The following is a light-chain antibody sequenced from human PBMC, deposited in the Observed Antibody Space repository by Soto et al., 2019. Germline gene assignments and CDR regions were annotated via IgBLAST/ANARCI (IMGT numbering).Light chain of an antibody. CDR3: QQYGSSPRS. V-gene: IGKV3-20*01. J-gene: IGKJ5*01. Sequence: EIVLTQSPGTLAVSPGERATLSCRASQSVSSSYLAWYQQKPGQPPRLLIYDASNRATGIPARFNGSGSGTDFTLTISRLEPEDFAVYYCQQYGSSPRSFGQGTRLEIK. CDR1: QSVSSSY. CDR2: DAS.